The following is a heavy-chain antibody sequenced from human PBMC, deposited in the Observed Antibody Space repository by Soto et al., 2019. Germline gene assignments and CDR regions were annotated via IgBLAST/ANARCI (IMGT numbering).Heavy chain of an antibody. D-gene: IGHD1-26*01. CDR2: IYYTGTP. V-gene: IGHV4-39*01. J-gene: IGHJ5*02. CDR3: ARQKWEQPKWFDP. CDR1: GGAISDARFY. Sequence: QLQLQESGPGLVKPSETLSLTCSLSGGAISDARFYWGWIRQSPGRGLEWIGSIYYTGTPFFNPSLQSRVTISVDTSENQFSLKLYSVTAADTALYFCARQKWEQPKWFDPWGQGTLVIVSP.